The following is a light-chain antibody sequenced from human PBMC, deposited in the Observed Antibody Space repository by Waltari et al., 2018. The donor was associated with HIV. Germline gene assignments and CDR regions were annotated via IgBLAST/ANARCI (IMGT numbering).Light chain of an antibody. V-gene: IGLV3-25*03. Sequence: SFELTQPPSVSVSPGQTARITCSGDALANHYGHWYQQKSGHAPVLIIYADTERPSGIPERFSVSTAGTRVTLTINGVKAEDEADYYCQSTNSTSPFCVLFGGGTKLTVL. J-gene: IGLJ2*01. CDR2: ADT. CDR3: QSTNSTSPFCVL. CDR1: ALANHY.